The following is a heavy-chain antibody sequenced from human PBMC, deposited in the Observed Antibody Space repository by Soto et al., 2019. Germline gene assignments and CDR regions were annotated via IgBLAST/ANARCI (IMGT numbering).Heavy chain of an antibody. Sequence: QVPLVQSGAEVKKPGASVKVSCKASGYIFISYGFSWVRQAPGQGLEWMGWISAYNGNTHYAQKLQGRVTMTTDTSTSTAYMELRSLRSDDTAMYYCARDLDTGSSSPNYWGQGTLVTVSS. J-gene: IGHJ4*02. CDR2: ISAYNGNT. CDR1: GYIFISYG. D-gene: IGHD6-6*01. V-gene: IGHV1-18*01. CDR3: ARDLDTGSSSPNY.